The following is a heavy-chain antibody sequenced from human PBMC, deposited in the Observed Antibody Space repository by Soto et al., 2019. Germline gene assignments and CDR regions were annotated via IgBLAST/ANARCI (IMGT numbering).Heavy chain of an antibody. J-gene: IGHJ4*01. D-gene: IGHD6-13*01. Sequence: ASVKVSCKASGYTFTSYGISWVRQAPGQGLEWMGWISAYNGNTNYAQKLQGRVTMTTDTSTSTAYMELRSLRSDDTAVYYCERDLGIPREYSSSPWYSSSWYLGYWGQ. V-gene: IGHV1-18*01. CDR2: ISAYNGNT. CDR1: GYTFTSYG. CDR3: ERDLGIPREYSSSPWYSSSWYLGY.